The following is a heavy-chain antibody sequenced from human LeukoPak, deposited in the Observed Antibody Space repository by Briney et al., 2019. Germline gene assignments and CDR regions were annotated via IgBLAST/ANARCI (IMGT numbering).Heavy chain of an antibody. V-gene: IGHV1-2*02. D-gene: IGHD3-22*01. CDR1: GYTFTGYY. J-gene: IGHJ4*02. Sequence: GASVKVSCKASGYTFTGYYMHWVRQAPGQGLEWMGWINPNSGGTNYARKFQGRVTMTRDTSISTAYMELSRLRSDDTAVYYCARDFSYYDSSGYYYDGYWGQGTLVTVSS. CDR3: ARDFSYYDSSGYYYDGY. CDR2: INPNSGGT.